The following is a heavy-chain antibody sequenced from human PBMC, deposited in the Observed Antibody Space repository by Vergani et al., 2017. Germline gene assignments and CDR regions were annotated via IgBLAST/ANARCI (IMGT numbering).Heavy chain of an antibody. CDR3: ARSNGTAIFEASGLYYYYYYMDV. CDR2: IIPIFGTA. V-gene: IGHV1-69*01. J-gene: IGHJ6*03. CDR1: GGTFSSYA. D-gene: IGHD3-3*01. Sequence: QVQLVQSGAEVKKPGSSVKVSCKASGGTFSSYAISWVRQAPGQGLEWMGGIIPIFGTANYAQKFQGRVTITADESTSTAYMELSSLRSEDTAVYYCARSNGTAIFEASGLYYYYYYMDVWGKGTTVTVSS.